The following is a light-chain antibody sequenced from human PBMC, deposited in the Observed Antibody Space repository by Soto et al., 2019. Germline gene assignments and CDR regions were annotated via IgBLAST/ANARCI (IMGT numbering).Light chain of an antibody. V-gene: IGKV1-39*01. CDR2: AAS. CDR3: QQNAITPPWT. CDR1: QSVSRS. Sequence: QLTQSPSSLSASVGDRVIITCRASQSVSRSLNWYEQKPGQPPKLLLYAASTLHSGVPSRFSGSGSGTEFILTISSLQPEDFATYYCQQNAITPPWTFGQGTKV. J-gene: IGKJ1*01.